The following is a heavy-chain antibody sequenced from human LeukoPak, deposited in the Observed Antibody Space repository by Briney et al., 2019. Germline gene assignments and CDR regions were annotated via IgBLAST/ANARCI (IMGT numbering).Heavy chain of an antibody. D-gene: IGHD6-13*01. CDR3: ARDAPQVPAAGVLAS. J-gene: IGHJ5*02. Sequence: GGSLRLSCAASGFIFSSYAMSWVRQAPGKGLEWVSAISSSGGSTYYADSVKGRFTISRDNSKNTLYLQMNGLRTEDTAMYYCARDAPQVPAAGVLASWGQGTLVIVSS. V-gene: IGHV3-23*01. CDR2: ISSSGGST. CDR1: GFIFSSYA.